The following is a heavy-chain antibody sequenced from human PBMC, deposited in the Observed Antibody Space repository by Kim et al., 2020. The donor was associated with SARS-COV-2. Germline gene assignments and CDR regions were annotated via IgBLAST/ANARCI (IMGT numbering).Heavy chain of an antibody. D-gene: IGHD3-22*01. V-gene: IGHV5-51*01. CDR3: ARKGTWSSGCDAFDI. Sequence: GESLKISCKGSGYSFTSYWIGWVRQMPGKGLEWMGIIYPGDSDTRYSPSFQGQVTISADKSISTAYLQWSSLKASDTAMYYCARKGTWSSGCDAFDIWGQGTMVTVSS. CDR2: IYPGDSDT. CDR1: GYSFTSYW. J-gene: IGHJ3*02.